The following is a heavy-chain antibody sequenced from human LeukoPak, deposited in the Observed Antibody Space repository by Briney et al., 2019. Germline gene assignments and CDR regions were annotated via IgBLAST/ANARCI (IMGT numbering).Heavy chain of an antibody. D-gene: IGHD6-19*01. V-gene: IGHV1-18*04. CDR1: GYTFTGYY. Sequence: GASVKVSCKASGYTFTGYYMHWVRQAPGQGLEWMGWISAYNGNTNYAQKLQGRVTMTTDTSTSTAYMELRSLRSDDTAVYYCARDDSSGCLDYWGQGTLVTVSS. CDR3: ARDDSSGCLDY. CDR2: ISAYNGNT. J-gene: IGHJ4*02.